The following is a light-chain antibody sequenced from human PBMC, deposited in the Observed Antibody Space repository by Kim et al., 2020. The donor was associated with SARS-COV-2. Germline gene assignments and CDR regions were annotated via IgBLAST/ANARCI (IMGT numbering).Light chain of an antibody. CDR2: GAS. CDR3: QQYNNWPPFT. V-gene: IGKV3-15*01. J-gene: IGKJ4*01. CDR1: QGVSSN. Sequence: APGERATLSCMASQGVSSNLAWYQLRPGQAPRLLSYGASTRATGIPARFSGSVSETEFTLTISCLQSEDFAVYYCQQYNNWPPFTFGGGTKVDIK.